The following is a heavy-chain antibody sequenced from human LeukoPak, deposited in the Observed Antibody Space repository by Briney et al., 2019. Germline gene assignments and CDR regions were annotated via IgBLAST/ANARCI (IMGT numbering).Heavy chain of an antibody. Sequence: SETLPLTCTVSGGSISSYYWSWIRQPPGKGLEWIGYIYYSGSTNYNPSLKGRVTISVDTSKNQFSLKLSSVTAADTAVYYCARLGGDSYYYYYGMDVWGQGTTVTVSS. V-gene: IGHV4-59*01. CDR1: GGSISSYY. D-gene: IGHD4-17*01. CDR2: IYYSGST. J-gene: IGHJ6*02. CDR3: ARLGGDSYYYYYGMDV.